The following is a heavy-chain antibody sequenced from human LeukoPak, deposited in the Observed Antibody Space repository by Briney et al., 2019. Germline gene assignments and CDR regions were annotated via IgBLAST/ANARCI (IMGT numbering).Heavy chain of an antibody. CDR2: ISGSGSNT. CDR1: GFRFGAYA. Sequence: GGSLRLSCRVSGFRFGAYAMTWVRQPPGKGLEWVSTISGSGSNTYYADSVKGRFTISRDNSETTLYLQMNSLRVDDTAFYYYAKAELGVDTFFDYWGQGTLVTVSS. CDR3: AKAELGVDTFFDY. V-gene: IGHV3-23*01. D-gene: IGHD3-3*01. J-gene: IGHJ4*02.